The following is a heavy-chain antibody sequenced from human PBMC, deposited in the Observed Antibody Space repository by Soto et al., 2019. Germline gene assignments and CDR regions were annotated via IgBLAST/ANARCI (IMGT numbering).Heavy chain of an antibody. CDR1: GFTFSSYG. CDR2: IWYDGSKK. D-gene: IGHD1-26*01. V-gene: IGHV3-33*01. CDR3: ARDLNSGNYDY. Sequence: PGGSLRLSCAASGFTFSSYGMHWVRQAPGKGLEWVAVIWYDGSKKYYGDSVKGRFTISRDNLKHTLYLQMSSLRAEDTAVYYCARDLNSGNYDYWGQGILVTVS. J-gene: IGHJ4*02.